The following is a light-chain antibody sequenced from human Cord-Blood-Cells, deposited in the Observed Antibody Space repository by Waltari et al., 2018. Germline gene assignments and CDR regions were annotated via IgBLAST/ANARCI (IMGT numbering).Light chain of an antibody. V-gene: IGLV3-25*02. CDR3: QSADSSGTWV. CDR1: ALPKQY. Sequence: SYELTQPPSVSVSPGQTARITCSGDALPKQYASWYQQRPGQAPVLVIYKDSERPSGIPERFSGSSSGTTVTLTISGVQAEDEADYYCQSADSSGTWVFGGGTKLTV. CDR2: KDS. J-gene: IGLJ3*02.